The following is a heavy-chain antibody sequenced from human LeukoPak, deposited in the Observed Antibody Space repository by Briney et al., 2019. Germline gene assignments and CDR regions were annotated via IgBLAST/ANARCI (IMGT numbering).Heavy chain of an antibody. Sequence: SETLSLTCTVSGDSIISSTYYWGWIRQPPGKGLEWIGSVYYSGSTYYNPSLKSRVTMSVDTSRNQFSLKLSSVTAADTAMYYCARHYRAYYTGPLDYWGHGTLVTVSA. CDR3: ARHYRAYYTGPLDY. CDR1: GDSIISSTYY. D-gene: IGHD3-3*01. V-gene: IGHV4-39*01. CDR2: VYYSGST. J-gene: IGHJ4*01.